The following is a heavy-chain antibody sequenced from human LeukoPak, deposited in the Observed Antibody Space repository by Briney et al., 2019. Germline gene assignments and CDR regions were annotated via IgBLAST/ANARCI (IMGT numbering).Heavy chain of an antibody. Sequence: SETLSLTCTVSGGSISSGDYYWSWIRQPPGKGLEWIGYIYYSGSTYYNPSLKSRVTISVDTSKNQFSLKLSSVTAADTAVYYCARDRYGDHTYFDYWGQGTLVTVSS. J-gene: IGHJ4*02. D-gene: IGHD4-17*01. CDR3: ARDRYGDHTYFDY. CDR1: GGSISSGDYY. CDR2: IYYSGST. V-gene: IGHV4-30-4*01.